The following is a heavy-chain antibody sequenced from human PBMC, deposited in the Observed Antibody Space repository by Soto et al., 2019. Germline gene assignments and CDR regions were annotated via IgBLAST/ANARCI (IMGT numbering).Heavy chain of an antibody. CDR2: VSGDGFTA. Sequence: EVQLLESGGGLVQPGGSLRLSCAGSGFTFPNYGMTWVRQAPGQGLEWVTSVSGDGFTAYYADSVRGRFTISRDTSKDTVYVQMDSLRAEDTAVYYCAKEASVPSFGEFWYFDLWGRGTPVTVSS. CDR1: GFTFPNYG. V-gene: IGHV3-23*01. CDR3: AKEASVPSFGEFWYFDL. J-gene: IGHJ2*01. D-gene: IGHD3-10*01.